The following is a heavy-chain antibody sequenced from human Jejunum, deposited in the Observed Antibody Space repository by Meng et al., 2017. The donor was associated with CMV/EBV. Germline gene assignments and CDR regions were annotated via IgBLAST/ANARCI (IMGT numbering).Heavy chain of an antibody. V-gene: IGHV4-59*01. J-gene: IGHJ4*02. CDR1: GGSLLGSS. CDR2: LSYCASP. Sequence: SLTCTFSGGSLLGSSWPWFRPPPGSGLQWLSYLSYCASPTYNPSLQSRVTISGDTSKNQFFLQLTSVTAADTAVYYCAREYSSSDYWGQGKLVTVSS. D-gene: IGHD5-18*01. CDR3: AREYSSSDY.